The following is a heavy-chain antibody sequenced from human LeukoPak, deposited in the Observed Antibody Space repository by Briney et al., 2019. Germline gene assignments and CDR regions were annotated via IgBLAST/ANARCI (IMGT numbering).Heavy chain of an antibody. CDR1: GFTFSSYA. CDR2: ISYDGSNK. V-gene: IGHV3-30-3*01. D-gene: IGHD3-9*01. Sequence: GGSLRLSCAASGFTFSSYAMHWVRQAPGKGPEWVAVISYDGSNKYYADSVKGRFTISRDNSKNTLYLQMNSLRAEDTAVYYCARDAGDILTEYYFDYWGQGTLVTVSS. CDR3: ARDAGDILTEYYFDY. J-gene: IGHJ4*02.